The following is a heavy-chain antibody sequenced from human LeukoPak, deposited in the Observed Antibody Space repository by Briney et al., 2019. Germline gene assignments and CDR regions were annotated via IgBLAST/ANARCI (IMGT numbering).Heavy chain of an antibody. CDR3: ARDSYENSFDY. D-gene: IGHD3-22*01. CDR2: ILYDGSNQ. CDR1: GFTFSGYA. V-gene: IGHV3-30*15. J-gene: IGHJ4*02. Sequence: GRSLRLSCAASGFTFSGYAMDWVRQAPGKGLEWLGVILYDGSNQYYADSVKGRFTISRDNFKDTLYLQMSSLRAEDTAVYYCARDSYENSFDYWGQGTLVTVSS.